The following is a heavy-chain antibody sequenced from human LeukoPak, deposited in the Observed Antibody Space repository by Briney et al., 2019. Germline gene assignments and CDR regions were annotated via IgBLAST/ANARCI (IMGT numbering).Heavy chain of an antibody. CDR2: ISSSSSYI. V-gene: IGHV3-21*01. CDR1: GFTFSSYS. J-gene: IGHJ4*02. D-gene: IGHD3-3*01. CDR3: ASTAELSYYDFWSGSVPLDY. Sequence: GGSLRLSCAASGFTFSSYSMNWVRQAPGKGLEWVSSISSSSSYIYYADSVKGRFTISRDNAKNSLYLQMNSLRAEDTAVYYCASTAELSYYDFWSGSVPLDYWGQGTLVTVSS.